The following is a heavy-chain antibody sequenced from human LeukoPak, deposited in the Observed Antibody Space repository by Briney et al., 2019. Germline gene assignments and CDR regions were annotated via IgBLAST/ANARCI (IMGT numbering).Heavy chain of an antibody. V-gene: IGHV3-7*01. CDR2: IKQGGSEK. Sequence: PGGSLRLSCAASGFTFSSYGMHWVRQAPGKGLEWVANIKQGGSEKHYVDSVKGRFTISRDNAKNSLYLQMSSLRAEDTAVYYCTRVEETATTAAIIRKYSYYYYMDVWGKGNTVTVSS. CDR1: GFTFSSYG. CDR3: TRVEETATTAAIIRKYSYYYYMDV. D-gene: IGHD4-11*01. J-gene: IGHJ6*03.